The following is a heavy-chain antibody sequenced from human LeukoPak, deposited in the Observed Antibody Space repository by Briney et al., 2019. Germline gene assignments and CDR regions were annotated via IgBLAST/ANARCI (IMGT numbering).Heavy chain of an antibody. J-gene: IGHJ4*02. D-gene: IGHD5-12*01. CDR1: GGSISSYY. CDR2: IYYSGST. CDR3: ANLGYGFDY. V-gene: IGHV4-59*12. Sequence: SETLSLTCTVSGGSISSYYWSWIRQPPGKGLEWIGYIYYSGSTNYNPSLKSRVTISVDTSKNQFSLKLSSVTAADTAVYYCANLGYGFDYWGQGTLVTVSS.